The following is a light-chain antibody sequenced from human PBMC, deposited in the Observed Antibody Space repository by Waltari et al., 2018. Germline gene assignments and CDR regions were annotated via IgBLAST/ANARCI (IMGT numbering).Light chain of an antibody. CDR3: QVWDTSGDRVV. V-gene: IGLV3-21*03. CDR2: DDS. CDR1: DIGNSA. J-gene: IGLJ2*01. Sequence: SSVLTQPPSVSVAPGKTASIPCEGNDIGNSAVHWYQQKPGQAPVLGVYDDSDRPSGIPERFSGSSSGNTATLTISRVEAGDEADYYCQVWDTSGDRVVFGGGTKLTVL.